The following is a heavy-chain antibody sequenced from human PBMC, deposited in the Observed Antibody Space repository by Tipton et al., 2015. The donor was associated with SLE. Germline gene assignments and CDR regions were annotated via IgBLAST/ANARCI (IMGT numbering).Heavy chain of an antibody. CDR1: GGSISTNTYF. D-gene: IGHD2-15*01. CDR3: TTRSYCTGAGCSSPWDWFDP. Sequence: TLSLTCTVSGGSISTNTYFLGWIRQPPGKGLEWLGNIHYSGDTYYNPSLKSRVTISVDTSKNQFSLKLTSVTAADPAVYYCTTRSYCTGAGCSSPWDWFDPWGQGTLVTVSS. J-gene: IGHJ5*02. V-gene: IGHV4-39*07. CDR2: IHYSGDT.